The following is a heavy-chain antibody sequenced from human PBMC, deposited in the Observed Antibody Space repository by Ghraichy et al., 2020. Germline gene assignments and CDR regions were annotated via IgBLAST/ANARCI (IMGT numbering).Heavy chain of an antibody. J-gene: IGHJ4*02. CDR3: ARGWGGYYFDY. D-gene: IGHD3-3*01. CDR1: GFSFSNYA. V-gene: IGHV3-23*05. Sequence: GGSLRLSCAASGFSFSNYAIKWVRQAPGKGLEWVSGISDSYTYYTDSVKGRFIISSDISKNTLYLQMNGLRAEDTAVYYCARGWGGYYFDYWSQGTLVTVSS. CDR2: ISDSYT.